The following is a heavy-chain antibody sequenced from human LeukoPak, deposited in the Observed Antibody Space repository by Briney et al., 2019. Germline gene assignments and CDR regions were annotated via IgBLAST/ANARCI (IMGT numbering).Heavy chain of an antibody. D-gene: IGHD1-26*01. V-gene: IGHV1-2*02. J-gene: IGHJ5*02. CDR1: AGTFSSYV. Sequence: AAGKVSCKASAGTFSSYVINWVRQAPGQGLEWMGGINPNSGGTNYAQKFQGRVTMTRDTSISTAYMELSRLRSDDTAVYYCARDNLAVGEFDPWGQGTLVTVSS. CDR2: INPNSGGT. CDR3: ARDNLAVGEFDP.